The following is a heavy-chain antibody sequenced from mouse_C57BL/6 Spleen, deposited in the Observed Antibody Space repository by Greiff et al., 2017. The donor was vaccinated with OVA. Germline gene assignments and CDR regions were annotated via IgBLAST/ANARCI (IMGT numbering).Heavy chain of an antibody. CDR3: ARGHYYGSSYAMDY. CDR1: GYTFTSYW. D-gene: IGHD1-1*01. Sequence: QVQLQQPGAELVKPGASVKLSCKASGYTFTSYWMHWVKQRPGQGLEWIGMIHPNSGSTNYNEKFKSKATLTVDKSSSTAYMQLSSLTSEDSAVYYGARGHYYGSSYAMDYWGQGTSVTVSS. J-gene: IGHJ4*01. CDR2: IHPNSGST. V-gene: IGHV1-64*01.